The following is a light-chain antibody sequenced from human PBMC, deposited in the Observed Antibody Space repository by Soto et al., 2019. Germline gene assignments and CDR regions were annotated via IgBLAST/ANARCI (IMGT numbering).Light chain of an antibody. V-gene: IGLV1-40*01. CDR1: SSNIGAGYD. CDR3: LSVDSILRVV. CDR2: GNT. J-gene: IGLJ2*01. Sequence: QSVLTQPPSVSGAPGQRVTISCTGSSSNIGAGYDVHWYQQLPGRAPKLLIYGNTNRPSGVPDRFSGSKSGTSASLAITGLQAEDAADYYCLSVDSILRVVFGGGTKLTVL.